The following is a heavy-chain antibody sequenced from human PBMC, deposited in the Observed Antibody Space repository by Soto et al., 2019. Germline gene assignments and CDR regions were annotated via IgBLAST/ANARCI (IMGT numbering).Heavy chain of an antibody. Sequence: QAQLEQSGGEVKKPGSSVKVSCTPSRVAFSKFIVTLVRQAPGLGLEWVGGIIPIFGTANYAQKFQGRVMITADESTSTSYMEVNNLRSEDTAVYYCAKVRYSSPMGYYYGMDVWGQGTTVTVSS. D-gene: IGHD6-19*01. V-gene: IGHV1-69*01. CDR1: RVAFSKFI. J-gene: IGHJ6*02. CDR3: AKVRYSSPMGYYYGMDV. CDR2: IIPIFGTA.